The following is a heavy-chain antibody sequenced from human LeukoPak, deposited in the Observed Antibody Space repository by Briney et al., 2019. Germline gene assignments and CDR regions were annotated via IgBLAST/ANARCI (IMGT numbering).Heavy chain of an antibody. CDR2: ISAYNGNT. J-gene: IGHJ4*02. CDR3: ASQGTYCSGGSCFSGLGY. CDR1: GYTFTSYG. Sequence: ASVKVSCKASGYTFTSYGISWVRQAPGQGLEWMGWISAYNGNTNYAQKLQGRVTMTTDTSTSTAYMELRSLKSDDTAVYYCASQGTYCSGGSCFSGLGYWGQGTLVTVSS. V-gene: IGHV1-18*01. D-gene: IGHD2-15*01.